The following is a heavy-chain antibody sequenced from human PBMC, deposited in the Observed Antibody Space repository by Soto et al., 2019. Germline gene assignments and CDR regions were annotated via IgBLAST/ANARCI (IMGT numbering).Heavy chain of an antibody. CDR1: GYSFTSYW. J-gene: IGHJ6*03. CDR3: ASRGFWSGTDYYYYYMDV. CDR2: IYPGDSDT. D-gene: IGHD3-3*01. V-gene: IGHV5-51*01. Sequence: GESLKISCKGSGYSFTSYWIDWVRQMPGKGLEWMGIIYPGDSDTRYSPSFQGQVTISADKSISTAYLQWSSLKASDTAMYYCASRGFWSGTDYYYYYMDVWGKGTTVTVSS.